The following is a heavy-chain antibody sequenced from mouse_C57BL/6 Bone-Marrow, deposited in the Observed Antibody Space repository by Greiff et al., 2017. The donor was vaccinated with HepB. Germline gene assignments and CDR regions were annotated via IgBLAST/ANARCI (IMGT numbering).Heavy chain of an antibody. CDR2: INPNNGGT. V-gene: IGHV1-22*01. D-gene: IGHD1-1*01. Sequence: EVQLQQSGPELVKPGASVKMSCKASGYSFTDYNMHWVKQSHGKSLEWIGYINPNNGGTSYNQKFKGKATLTVNKSSSTAYMELRSLTSEDSAVYYCCLISRGYYALDYWGQGTSVTVSS. CDR3: CLISRGYYALDY. J-gene: IGHJ4*01. CDR1: GYSFTDYN.